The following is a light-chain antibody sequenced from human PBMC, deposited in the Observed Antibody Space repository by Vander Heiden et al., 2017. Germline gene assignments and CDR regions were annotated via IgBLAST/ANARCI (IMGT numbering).Light chain of an antibody. V-gene: IGKV1-39*01. Sequence: DIQMTQSPSSLSASVGDRVTITCRASQSISSYLNWYQQKPGKAPKLLIYAASSLQRGVPSRFSGSGYGKDFTLTISSRQPEDFATYYCQQSDSNLSITFGQGTRLEIK. CDR1: QSISSY. CDR3: QQSDSNLSIT. J-gene: IGKJ5*01. CDR2: AAS.